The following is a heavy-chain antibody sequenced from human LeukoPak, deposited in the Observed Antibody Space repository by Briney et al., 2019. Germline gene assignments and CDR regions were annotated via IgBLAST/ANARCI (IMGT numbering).Heavy chain of an antibody. J-gene: IGHJ4*02. D-gene: IGHD2-21*01. CDR1: GGSINSYY. CDR3: ARGTCGGDCYSDY. Sequence: PSETLSLTCTVSGGSINSYYWSWIRQPAGKGLEWIGRIYTSGTTNYNPSLKSRVTMSVDTSENQFSLKLSSVTAADTAVYYCARGTCGGDCYSDYWGQGTLVTVSS. CDR2: IYTSGTT. V-gene: IGHV4-4*07.